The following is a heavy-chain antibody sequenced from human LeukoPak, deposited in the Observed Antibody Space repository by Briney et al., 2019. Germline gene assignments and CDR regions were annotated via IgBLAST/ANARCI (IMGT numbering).Heavy chain of an antibody. V-gene: IGHV4-34*01. Sequence: SETLSLTCAVYGGSFSGYYWSWIRQPPGKGLEWIGEINHSGSTNYNPSLKSRLSMSLDKSRNQFSLKLTSVTAADTAVYYCARGSSGYYLDYWGQGTLVTVSS. CDR2: INHSGST. CDR3: ARGSSGYYLDY. D-gene: IGHD3-22*01. J-gene: IGHJ4*02. CDR1: GGSFSGYY.